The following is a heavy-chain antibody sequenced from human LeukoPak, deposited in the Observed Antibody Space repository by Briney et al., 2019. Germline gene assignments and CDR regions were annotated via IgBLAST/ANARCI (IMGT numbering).Heavy chain of an antibody. Sequence: PGGSLRLSCAASGFTFSSYSMNWVRQAPGKGLEWVSSISSSSSYIYYADSVKGRFTISRDNAKNSLYLQMNSLRAEDTAAYYCARGLDSSSWYGVDYWGQGTLVTVSS. D-gene: IGHD6-13*01. J-gene: IGHJ4*02. CDR1: GFTFSSYS. V-gene: IGHV3-21*01. CDR3: ARGLDSSSWYGVDY. CDR2: ISSSSSYI.